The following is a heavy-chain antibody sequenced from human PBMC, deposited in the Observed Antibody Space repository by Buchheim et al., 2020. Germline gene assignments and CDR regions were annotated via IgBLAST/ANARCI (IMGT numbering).Heavy chain of an antibody. CDR3: ARGWPSTVFGVVIYNWFDP. Sequence: QVQLVQSGAEVKKPGSSVKVSCKASGGTFSSYDINWVRQATGQGLEWMGWMNPNSGNTGYAQKFQGRVTMTRNTSISTAYMELSSLRSEDTAVYYCARGWPSTVFGVVIYNWFDPWGQGTL. D-gene: IGHD3-3*01. CDR1: GGTFSSYD. CDR2: MNPNSGNT. V-gene: IGHV1-8*02. J-gene: IGHJ5*02.